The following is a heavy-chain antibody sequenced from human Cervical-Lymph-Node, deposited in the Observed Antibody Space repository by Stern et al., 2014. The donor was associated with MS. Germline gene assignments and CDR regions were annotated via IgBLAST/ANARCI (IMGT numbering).Heavy chain of an antibody. V-gene: IGHV4-4*02. D-gene: IGHD5-18*01. CDR2: IYHSGST. J-gene: IGHJ4*02. CDR3: ASRDTAMVTPFDY. Sequence: QVQLQESGPGLVKPSGTLSLTCAVSGGSISSSNWWSWVRQPPGKGLEWLGEIYHSGSTNYNPSLKSRVTISVEKSKNQFSLKLSSVTAADTAVYYCASRDTAMVTPFDYWGQGTLVTVSS. CDR1: GGSISSSNW.